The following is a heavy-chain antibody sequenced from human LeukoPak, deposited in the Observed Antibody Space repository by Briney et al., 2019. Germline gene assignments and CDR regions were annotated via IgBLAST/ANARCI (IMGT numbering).Heavy chain of an antibody. CDR2: IYTSGST. CDR1: GGSISSYY. D-gene: IGHD4-11*01. J-gene: IGHJ6*03. CDR3: ARHGYSNYYYYYYVDV. V-gene: IGHV4-4*09. Sequence: SGTLSLTCTVSGGSISSYYWSWIRQPPGKGLEWIGYIYTSGSTNYNPSLKSRVTISVDTSKNQFSLKLSSVTAADTAVYYCARHGYSNYYYYYYVDVWGKGTTVTVSS.